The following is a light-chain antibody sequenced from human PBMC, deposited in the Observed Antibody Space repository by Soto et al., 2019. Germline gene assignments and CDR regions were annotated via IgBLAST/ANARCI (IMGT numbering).Light chain of an antibody. Sequence: QSVVTQPASVTGSPGQSITISCTGTSSDVGGYNYVSWYQQHPGKAPKLMIYEVSNRPSGVSNRFSGSKSGNTASLTISGLHAEAESDYYCNSYTSSSTLVFGGGTKVTVL. CDR3: NSYTSSSTLV. V-gene: IGLV2-14*01. J-gene: IGLJ2*01. CDR1: SSDVGGYNY. CDR2: EVS.